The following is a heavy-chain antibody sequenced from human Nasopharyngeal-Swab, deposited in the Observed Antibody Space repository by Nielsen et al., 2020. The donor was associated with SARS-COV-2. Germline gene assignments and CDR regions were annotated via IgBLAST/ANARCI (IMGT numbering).Heavy chain of an antibody. D-gene: IGHD6-6*01. V-gene: IGHV4-34*01. CDR2: INHSGST. J-gene: IGHJ5*02. CDR3: ARGPPYSSSSVYWFDP. CDR1: GGSFSGYY. Sequence: SETLSLTCAVYGGSFSGYYWSWIRQPPGKGLEWIGEINHSGSTNYNPSLKSRVTISVDTSKNQFSLKLSSVTAADTAVYYCARGPPYSSSSVYWFDPWGQGTLVTVSS.